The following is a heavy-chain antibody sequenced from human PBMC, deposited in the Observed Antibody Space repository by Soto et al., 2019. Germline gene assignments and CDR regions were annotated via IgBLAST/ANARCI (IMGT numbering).Heavy chain of an antibody. V-gene: IGHV3-30-3*01. CDR3: ARGAREDIAVVVGARPGEYGVDV. CDR2: LSYDGSNK. D-gene: IGHD2-15*01. Sequence: QVQLVESGGGVVHPGRSLRLSCAASGFTFRSYAMHWVRQAPGKGLECVAVLSYDGSNKFYRDSGKGRFTITRDNSKNTLYLQINSLRYEDTAVYYCARGAREDIAVVVGARPGEYGVDVWGQGTTVTVSS. J-gene: IGHJ6*02. CDR1: GFTFRSYA.